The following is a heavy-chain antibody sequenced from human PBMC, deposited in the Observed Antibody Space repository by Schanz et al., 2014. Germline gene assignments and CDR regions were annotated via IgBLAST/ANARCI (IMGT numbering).Heavy chain of an antibody. Sequence: QVQLVESGGGLVKPGGSLRLSCAASGFTFSDYCMVWIRQAPGKGLEWVALISYDGSNKHYADSVKGRFTISRDNSKKTLYVQMNSLRAEDTAVYYCARDRPSGYALDFWGQGTLVTVSS. CDR2: ISYDGSNK. V-gene: IGHV3-30*03. J-gene: IGHJ4*02. CDR3: ARDRPSGYALDF. D-gene: IGHD5-12*01. CDR1: GFTFSDYC.